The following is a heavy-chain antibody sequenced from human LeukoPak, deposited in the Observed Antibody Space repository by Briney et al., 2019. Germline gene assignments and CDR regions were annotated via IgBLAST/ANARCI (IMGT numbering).Heavy chain of an antibody. Sequence: SETLYLTCVVSGYSISSGYYWGWIRQPPGKGLEWIASIYHSGSTYYNPSLKSRVTISVDTSNNQFSLKLSSMTAADTAVYYCARAPAAYYFEPWGQGTLVTVSS. V-gene: IGHV4-38-2*01. CDR3: ARAPAAYYFEP. CDR1: GYSISSGYY. CDR2: IYHSGST. D-gene: IGHD2-2*01. J-gene: IGHJ4*02.